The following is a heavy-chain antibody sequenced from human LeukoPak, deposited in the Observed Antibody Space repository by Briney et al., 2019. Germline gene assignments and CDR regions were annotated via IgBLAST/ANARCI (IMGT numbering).Heavy chain of an antibody. CDR1: GFIVSSNY. CDR3: ASPSSGQSFDI. V-gene: IGHV3-53*01. CDR2: IYTGGNT. J-gene: IGHJ3*02. Sequence: GGSLRLSCAASGFIVSSNYMNWVRQAPGKGLEWVSVIYTGGNTYYADSVKGRFTISRDNSKNALYLQMHSLRAEDTAVYYCASPSSGQSFDIWGQGTMVTVSS. D-gene: IGHD6-19*01.